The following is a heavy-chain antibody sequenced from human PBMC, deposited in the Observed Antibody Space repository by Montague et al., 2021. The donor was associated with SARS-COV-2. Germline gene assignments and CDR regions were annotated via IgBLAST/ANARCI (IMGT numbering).Heavy chain of an antibody. CDR3: VRDQGRSNWNYPDY. D-gene: IGHD1-20*01. J-gene: IGHJ4*02. Sequence: SETLSLTCTVSGGSISGYYWSWFRQSAGKGLEWIGRIYNSGSTSXNPSLKSRVTMSVDTSKNQFSLKLSSVTAADTAVYYCVRDQGRSNWNYPDYWGQGTLVTVS. CDR2: IYNSGST. V-gene: IGHV4-4*07. CDR1: GGSISGYY.